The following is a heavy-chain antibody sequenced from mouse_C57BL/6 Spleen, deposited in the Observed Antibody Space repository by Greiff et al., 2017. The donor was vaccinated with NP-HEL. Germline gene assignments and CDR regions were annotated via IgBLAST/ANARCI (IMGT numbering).Heavy chain of an antibody. D-gene: IGHD1-1*01. V-gene: IGHV14-1*01. CDR1: GFNIKDYY. J-gene: IGHJ1*03. CDR2: IDPEDGDT. Sequence: DVQLQESGAELVRPGASVKLSCTASGFNIKDYYMHWVKQRPEQGLEWIGRIDPEDGDTEYAPKFQGKATMTADTSSNTAYLQLCSLTSEDTAVYYCTTCYYGSSYGYFDVWGTGTTVTVSS. CDR3: TTCYYGSSYGYFDV.